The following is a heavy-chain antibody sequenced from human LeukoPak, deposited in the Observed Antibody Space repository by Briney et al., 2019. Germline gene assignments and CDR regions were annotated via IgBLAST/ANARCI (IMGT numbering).Heavy chain of an antibody. CDR1: GYTFTDYY. CDR2: INPNDGDT. Sequence: ASVRVSCKASGYTFTDYYLHWVRQAPGQGFEWMGWINPNDGDTNYAQKFQGRVTMTRDTPISTAHMEVSRLRSDDTAVYYCARANFLYCSSSTCLFDYWGQGTLVTVSS. V-gene: IGHV1-2*02. J-gene: IGHJ4*02. D-gene: IGHD2-2*01. CDR3: ARANFLYCSSSTCLFDY.